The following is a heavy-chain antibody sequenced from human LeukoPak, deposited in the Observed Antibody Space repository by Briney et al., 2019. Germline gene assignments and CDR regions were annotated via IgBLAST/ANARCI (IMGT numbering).Heavy chain of an antibody. Sequence: PSENLSLTCTVSGGSITNNAYYWAWIRQPPGKGLEWIGSIYYSGSTHYNPSLKSRLTISVDTSKNQFSLKLSSVTAADTAVYYCARNETTGLQRTPYYHSYVDVWGKGTTVTVSS. CDR2: IYYSGST. J-gene: IGHJ6*03. CDR1: GGSITNNAYY. V-gene: IGHV4-39*01. D-gene: IGHD4-11*01. CDR3: ARNETTGLQRTPYYHSYVDV.